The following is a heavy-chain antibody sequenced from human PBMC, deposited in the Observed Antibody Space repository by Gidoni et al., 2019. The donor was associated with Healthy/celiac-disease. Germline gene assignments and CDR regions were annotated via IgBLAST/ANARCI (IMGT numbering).Heavy chain of an antibody. V-gene: IGHV3-33*01. CDR3: AREHGRRGYSGYDSRYYFDY. J-gene: IGHJ4*02. Sequence: SSYGMHWVRQAPGKGLEWVAVIWYDGSNKYYADSVKGRFTISRDNYKNTLYLQMNSLRAEDTAVYYCAREHGRRGYSGYDSRYYFDYWGQGTLVTVSS. CDR2: IWYDGSNK. D-gene: IGHD5-12*01. CDR1: SSYG.